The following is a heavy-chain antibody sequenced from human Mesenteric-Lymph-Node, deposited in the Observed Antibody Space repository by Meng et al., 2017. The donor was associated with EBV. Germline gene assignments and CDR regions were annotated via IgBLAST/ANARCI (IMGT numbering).Heavy chain of an antibody. CDR3: ARPRIRYGSGSYYY. V-gene: IGHV4-34*01. CDR1: GGSFSEYC. CDR2: INNSGST. J-gene: IGHJ4*02. D-gene: IGHD3-10*01. Sequence: QVQLQQGGAGLLKPSETLSLTCAVHGGSFSEYCCTWIRKAPGKGLEWVGEINNSGSTKYNPSLKSRVTISVDTSKNQISLNLTSVTAADTAVYYCARPRIRYGSGSYYYWGQGTLVTVSS.